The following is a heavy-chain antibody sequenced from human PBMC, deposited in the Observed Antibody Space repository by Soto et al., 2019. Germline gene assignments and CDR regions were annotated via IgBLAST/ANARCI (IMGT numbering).Heavy chain of an antibody. CDR3: ARAHQLTYYFD. CDR2: ISDDGSKT. Sequence: GGSLRLSCACSVGTFRGYAVHCVRHTPGKWLEWVTVISDDGSKTYYADSVKGRFSVSRDDSTNMVFLQMSSLRSEDTAVYHCARAHQLTYYFD. D-gene: IGHD3-22*01. CDR1: VGTFRGYA. J-gene: IGHJ3*01. V-gene: IGHV3-30*14.